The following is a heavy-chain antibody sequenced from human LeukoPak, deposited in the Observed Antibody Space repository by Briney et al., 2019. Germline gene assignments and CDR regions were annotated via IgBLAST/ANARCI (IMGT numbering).Heavy chain of an antibody. J-gene: IGHJ4*02. CDR1: GFTFSDYR. Sequence: GGSLRLSCAASGFTFSDYRMDWVRQAPGKGLEWVSSISSSRSYIHYADSGRFIISRDNAKNLLYLQINSLRAEDTAVYYCARSRGPPTYFNYWGQGTLVTVSS. D-gene: IGHD3-16*01. V-gene: IGHV3-21*01. CDR2: ISSSRSYI. CDR3: ARSRGPPTYFNY.